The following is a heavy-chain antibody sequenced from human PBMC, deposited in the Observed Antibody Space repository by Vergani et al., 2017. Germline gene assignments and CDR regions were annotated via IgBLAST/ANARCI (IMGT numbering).Heavy chain of an antibody. J-gene: IGHJ2*01. V-gene: IGHV3-7*03. Sequence: EVQLVESGGGLVQPGRSLRLSCAASGFTFGDYYMAWIRLAPGKGLDWVASIKRDGTETFYVDSVKGRFSISRDNAKKAVFLQMNNLRHEDTALYFCVKDNDYDADGPFDLWGRGTLVTVSS. CDR1: GFTFGDYY. D-gene: IGHD3-16*01. CDR3: VKDNDYDADGPFDL. CDR2: IKRDGTET.